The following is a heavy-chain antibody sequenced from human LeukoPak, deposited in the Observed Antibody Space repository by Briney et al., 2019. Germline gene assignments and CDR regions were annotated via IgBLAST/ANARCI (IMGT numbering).Heavy chain of an antibody. CDR2: INPNSGGT. CDR3: ARDDTYSSSWSRYYYYYGMDV. CDR1: GYTFTGYC. D-gene: IGHD6-13*01. Sequence: ASVKVSCKASGYTFTGYCMHWVRQAPGQGLEWMGWINPNSGGTNYAQKFQGRVTMTRDTSISTAYMELSRLRSDDTAVYYCARDDTYSSSWSRYYYYYGMDVWGQGTTVTVSS. V-gene: IGHV1-2*02. J-gene: IGHJ6*02.